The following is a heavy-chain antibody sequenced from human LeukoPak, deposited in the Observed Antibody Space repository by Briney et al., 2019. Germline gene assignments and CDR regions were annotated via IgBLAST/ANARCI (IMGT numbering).Heavy chain of an antibody. CDR1: GYSISSGYY. CDR3: ARVPIQFNDILTGYYRYYFDY. Sequence: SETLSLTCTVSGYSISSGYYWGWIRQPPGKGLEWIGRIYHSGSTYYNPSLKSRVTISVDTSKNQFSLKLSSVTAADTAVYYCARVPIQFNDILTGYYRYYFDYWGQGTLVTVSS. D-gene: IGHD3-9*01. J-gene: IGHJ4*02. V-gene: IGHV4-38-2*02. CDR2: IYHSGST.